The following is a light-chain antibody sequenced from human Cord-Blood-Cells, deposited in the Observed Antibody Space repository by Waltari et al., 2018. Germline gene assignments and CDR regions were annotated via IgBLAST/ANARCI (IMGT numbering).Light chain of an antibody. CDR3: QQYNSYST. CDR2: KAS. V-gene: IGKV1-5*03. Sequence: DIQMPQSPSTPSASVGDRVTITCRASQSISSWLAWYQQKPGKAPKPLIYKASSLESGVPSRFSGSGSGTEFTLTISSLQPDDFATYYCQQYNSYSTFGQGTKVEIK. CDR1: QSISSW. J-gene: IGKJ1*01.